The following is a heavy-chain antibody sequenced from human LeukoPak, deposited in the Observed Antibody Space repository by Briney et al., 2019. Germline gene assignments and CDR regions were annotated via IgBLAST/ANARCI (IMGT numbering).Heavy chain of an antibody. CDR2: ISGSGGST. Sequence: PGGSLRLSCAASGFTFSSYAMSWVRQAPGKGLEWVSAISGSGGSTYYADSVKGRFTISRDNSKNTLYLQMNSLRAEDTAVYYCAKDESPYYDSSGLDDYWGQGTLVTVSS. V-gene: IGHV3-23*01. CDR1: GFTFSSYA. D-gene: IGHD3-22*01. J-gene: IGHJ4*02. CDR3: AKDESPYYDSSGLDDY.